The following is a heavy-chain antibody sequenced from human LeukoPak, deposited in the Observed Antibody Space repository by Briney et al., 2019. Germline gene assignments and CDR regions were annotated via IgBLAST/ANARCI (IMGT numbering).Heavy chain of an antibody. Sequence: SSETLSLTCAVYGGSFSGYYWSWIRQPPGKGLEWIGTIFHSGSTYYNPSLQSRVTMSVDTSKKQFSLKLSSVTAADTAVYYCARDKAGTMVRGVINGMDVWGQGTTVTVSS. CDR3: ARDKAGTMVRGVINGMDV. D-gene: IGHD3-10*01. CDR2: IFHSGST. V-gene: IGHV4-34*12. CDR1: GGSFSGYY. J-gene: IGHJ6*02.